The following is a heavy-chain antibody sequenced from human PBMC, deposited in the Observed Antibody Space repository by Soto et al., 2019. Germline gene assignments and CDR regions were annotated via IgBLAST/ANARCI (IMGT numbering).Heavy chain of an antibody. Sequence: HPGGSLRLSFAASGFTFNNYAMSWVRQAPGKGLEWVSAISDSGGSTYYADSVKGRFTISRDNSKNTLYLQMNSLRAEDTAVYYCAKRGVATTPYYYFGMDVWGLGTTVTVSS. CDR1: GFTFNNYA. D-gene: IGHD5-12*01. V-gene: IGHV3-23*01. CDR2: ISDSGGST. CDR3: AKRGVATTPYYYFGMDV. J-gene: IGHJ6*02.